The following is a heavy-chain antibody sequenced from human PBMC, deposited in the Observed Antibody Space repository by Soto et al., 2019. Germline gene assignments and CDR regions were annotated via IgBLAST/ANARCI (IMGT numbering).Heavy chain of an antibody. D-gene: IGHD3-3*01. Sequence: QVQLVQSGAEVKKPGASVKVSCKASGYTFTSYDINWVRQATGQGLEWMGWMNPNSGNTGYAQKFQGRVTMTRNTSISTAYMELSSLRSEDTAVYYCARVGLRFLEWLLTPKGMDVWGQGTTVTVSS. J-gene: IGHJ6*02. CDR2: MNPNSGNT. CDR1: GYTFTSYD. CDR3: ARVGLRFLEWLLTPKGMDV. V-gene: IGHV1-8*01.